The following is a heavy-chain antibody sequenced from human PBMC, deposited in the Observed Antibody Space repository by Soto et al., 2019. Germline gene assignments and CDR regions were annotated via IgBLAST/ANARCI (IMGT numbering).Heavy chain of an antibody. Sequence: SETLSLTCTVSGGSINSGDYSWTWIRQPPGKGLEWIGYIYHTGTTYYNMSLKSRVTISVDRYKNQFSLKLSSVTGADTAVYYCASGINYYDSSGDSWFATRGQGLLVTVSS. CDR3: ASGINYYDSSGDSWFAT. J-gene: IGHJ5*02. D-gene: IGHD3-22*01. CDR2: IYHTGTT. V-gene: IGHV4-30-2*01. CDR1: GGSINSGDYS.